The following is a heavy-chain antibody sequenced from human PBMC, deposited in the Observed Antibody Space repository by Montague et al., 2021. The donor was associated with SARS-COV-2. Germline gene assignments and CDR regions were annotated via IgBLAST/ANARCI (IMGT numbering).Heavy chain of an antibody. CDR2: IFYSWAT. CDR1: GGSFSVYY. V-gene: IGHV4-34*12. J-gene: IGHJ4*02. D-gene: IGHD3-16*02. CDR3: ARHVTFGGVVVALDY. Sequence: SETLSLTCAVYGGSFSVYYWSWLRQSPRSGMEWFGSIFYSWATYFNPSLRRRITISVDTSKNQFSLRVTSVTAADTAVYYCARHVTFGGVVVALDYWGQGTLVTVSS.